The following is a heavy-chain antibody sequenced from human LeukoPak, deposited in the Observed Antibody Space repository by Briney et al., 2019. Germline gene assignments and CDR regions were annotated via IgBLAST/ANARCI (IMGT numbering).Heavy chain of an antibody. CDR1: GFAFSSFA. Sequence: GGSLRLSCAASGFAFSSFAMGWVRQSPGKGLEWLSTINGGGNTTFYADSVKGRFTISRDNSKNTLYLHMASLRPDDTAIYYCTKELHVAVAVADYYYFYMDVWGRGTAVTVSS. J-gene: IGHJ6*03. CDR3: TKELHVAVAVADYYYFYMDV. D-gene: IGHD6-19*01. CDR2: INGGGNTT. V-gene: IGHV3-23*01.